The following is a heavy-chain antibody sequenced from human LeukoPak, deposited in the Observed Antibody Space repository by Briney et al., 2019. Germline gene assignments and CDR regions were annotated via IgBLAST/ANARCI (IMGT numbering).Heavy chain of an antibody. V-gene: IGHV4-59*01. D-gene: IGHD6-19*01. CDR3: AGGHTNLYSSGWSQYYFDY. CDR1: GGSISSYY. J-gene: IGHJ4*02. CDR2: IYYSGST. Sequence: SETLSLTCTVSGGSISSYYWSWIRQPPGKGLEWIGYIYYSGSTNYNPSLKSRVTISVDTSKNQFSLKLSSVTAADTAVYYCAGGHTNLYSSGWSQYYFDYWGQGTLVTVSS.